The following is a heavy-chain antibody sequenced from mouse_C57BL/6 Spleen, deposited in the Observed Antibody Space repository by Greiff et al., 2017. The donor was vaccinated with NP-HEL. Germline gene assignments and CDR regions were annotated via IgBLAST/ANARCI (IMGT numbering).Heavy chain of an antibody. CDR2: IDPETGGT. CDR3: TRGGDYGGFAY. Sequence: VQLQESGAELVRPGASVTLSCKASGYTFTDYEMHWVKQTPVHGLEWIGAIDPETGGTAYNQKFKGKAILTVDKSSSTSYMQLSSLTSEDSAVFSSTRGGDYGGFAYWGQGTTLTVSS. D-gene: IGHD2-4*01. J-gene: IGHJ2*01. V-gene: IGHV1-15*01. CDR1: GYTFTDYE.